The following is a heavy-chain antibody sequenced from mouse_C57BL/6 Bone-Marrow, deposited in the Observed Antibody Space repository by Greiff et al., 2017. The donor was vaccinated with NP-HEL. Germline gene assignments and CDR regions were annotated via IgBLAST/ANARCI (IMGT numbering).Heavy chain of an antibody. CDR1: GFTFSDFY. J-gene: IGHJ2*01. Sequence: EVMLVESGGGLVQSGRSLRLSCATSGFTFSDFYMEWVRQAPGKGLEWIAASRNKANDYTTEYSASVKGRFIVSRDTSQSILYLQMNALRAEDTAIYYCARDDGNYNYFDYWGQGTTLTVSS. CDR2: SRNKANDYTT. CDR3: ARDDGNYNYFDY. V-gene: IGHV7-1*01. D-gene: IGHD2-1*01.